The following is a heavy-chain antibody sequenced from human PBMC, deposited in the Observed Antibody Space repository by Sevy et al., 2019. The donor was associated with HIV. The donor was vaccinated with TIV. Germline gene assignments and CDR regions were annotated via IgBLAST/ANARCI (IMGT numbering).Heavy chain of an antibody. CDR1: GDSITRSNYY. V-gene: IGHV4-39*01. D-gene: IGHD3-22*01. Sequence: SETLSLTCTVSGDSITRSNYYWAWIRQPPGRGLEWIGSIYYSGRTYYNPSLKSRVTFSVDTSRNRFSLRLGSVTAADTALYYCARYPADQYDRTGYNTLWGYFDSWGQGTLVTVSS. CDR2: IYYSGRT. J-gene: IGHJ4*02. CDR3: ARYPADQYDRTGYNTLWGYFDS.